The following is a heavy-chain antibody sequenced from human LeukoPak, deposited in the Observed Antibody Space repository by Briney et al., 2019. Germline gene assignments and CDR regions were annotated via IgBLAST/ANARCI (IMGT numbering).Heavy chain of an antibody. CDR1: GGSISSGGYY. CDR2: IYPGGST. J-gene: IGHJ4*02. D-gene: IGHD6-13*01. Sequence: PSDTLSLTCSVSGGSISSGGYYWSWIRQSSGKGLEWIGNIYPGGSTYYNPSLKSRVTISVDTSKNQFSLKLSSVTAADTAVYYCARAYSSSWYGFRAFDYWGQGTLVTVSS. V-gene: IGHV4-30-2*06. CDR3: ARAYSSSWYGFRAFDY.